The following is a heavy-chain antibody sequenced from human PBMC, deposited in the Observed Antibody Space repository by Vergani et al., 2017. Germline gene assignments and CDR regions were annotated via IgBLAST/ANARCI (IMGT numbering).Heavy chain of an antibody. V-gene: IGHV4-59*12. J-gene: IGHJ1*01. D-gene: IGHD4-17*01. CDR2: INHSGST. CDR3: ARDYGDYARYFQH. CDR1: GGSISSYY. Sequence: QVQLQESGPGLVKPSETLSLTCTVSGGSISSYYWSWIRQPPGKGLEWIGEINHSGSTNYNPSLKSRVTISVDTSKNQFSLKLSSVTAADTAVYYCARDYGDYARYFQHWGQGTLVTVSS.